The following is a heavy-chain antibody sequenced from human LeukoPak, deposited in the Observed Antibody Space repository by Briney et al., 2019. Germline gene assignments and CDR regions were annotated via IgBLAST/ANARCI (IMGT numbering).Heavy chain of an antibody. J-gene: IGHJ4*02. Sequence: PSETLSLTCSVSGGSISSHYWSWIRQPPGKGLEWIGSISYSGSTYYNPSLKSRVTISVDTSKNQFSLKLSSVTAADTAVYYCARRRVAGTEADYWGQGTLVTVSS. CDR3: ARRRVAGTEADY. CDR1: GGSISSHY. D-gene: IGHD6-19*01. V-gene: IGHV4-59*05. CDR2: ISYSGST.